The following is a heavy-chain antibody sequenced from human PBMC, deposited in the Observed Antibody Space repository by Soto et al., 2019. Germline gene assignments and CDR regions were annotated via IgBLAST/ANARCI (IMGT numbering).Heavy chain of an antibody. D-gene: IGHD3-22*01. Sequence: GASVKVSCKASGYTFTSYGVSWVRQAPGQGLEWMGWISAYNGNTNYAQKLQGRVTMTTDTSTSTAYMELRSLRSDDTAVYYCARESYYYDSSGYLNDAFDIWGQGTMVTVSS. CDR1: GYTFTSYG. V-gene: IGHV1-18*01. J-gene: IGHJ3*02. CDR3: ARESYYYDSSGYLNDAFDI. CDR2: ISAYNGNT.